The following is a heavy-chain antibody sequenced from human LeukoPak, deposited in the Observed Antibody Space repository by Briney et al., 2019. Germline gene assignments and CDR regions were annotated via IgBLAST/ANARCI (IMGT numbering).Heavy chain of an antibody. Sequence: GGSLRLSCAASGFTFSSYSMNWVRQAPGKGLEWVAVISYDGSNKYYADSVKGRFTISRDNSKNTLYLQMNSLRAEDTAVYYCAKAGRHCSSTSCYADYWGQGTLVTVSS. CDR1: GFTFSSYS. CDR3: AKAGRHCSSTSCYADY. CDR2: ISYDGSNK. V-gene: IGHV3-30*18. D-gene: IGHD2-2*01. J-gene: IGHJ4*02.